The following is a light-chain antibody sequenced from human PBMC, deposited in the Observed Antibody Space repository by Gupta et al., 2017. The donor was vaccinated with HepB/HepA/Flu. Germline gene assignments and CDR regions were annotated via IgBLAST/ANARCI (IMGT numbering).Light chain of an antibody. CDR2: RIS. CDR1: QSLLSSDGNTY. V-gene: IGKV2-30*01. CDR3: LQDTHCTRT. J-gene: IGKJ1*01. Sequence: DVVMTQSPLSLPVTIGQPASISCRSSQSLLSSDGNTYLNWIHQRPGQSPRRLIHRISNRESGVPDRFSGSGSGTNFTLKISRVEAEDIVVYYCLQDTHCTRTFGQGTKVEIK.